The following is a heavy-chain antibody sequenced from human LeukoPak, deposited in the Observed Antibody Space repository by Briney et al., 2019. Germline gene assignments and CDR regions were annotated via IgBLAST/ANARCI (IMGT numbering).Heavy chain of an antibody. CDR2: ISAYNGNT. J-gene: IGHJ6*02. CDR1: GYTFTSYG. CDR3: VWGNVVPAATYYYYGMDV. V-gene: IGHV1-18*01. Sequence: ASVKVSCKASGYTFTSYGISWVRQAPGQGLEWMGWISAYNGNTNYAQKLQGRVTMTTDTSTSTAYMELRSLRSDDTAVYYCVWGNVVPAATYYYYGMDVWGQGTTVTVSS. D-gene: IGHD2-2*01.